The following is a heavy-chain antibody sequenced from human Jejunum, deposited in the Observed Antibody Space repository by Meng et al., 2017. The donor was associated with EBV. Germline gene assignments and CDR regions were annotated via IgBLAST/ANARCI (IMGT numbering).Heavy chain of an antibody. V-gene: IGHV2-5*02. CDR3: AHSPMRTSSSGYPRGFDY. CDR1: GFSLTTSGVG. J-gene: IGHJ4*02. Sequence: QITLYESAPPLVKPTQTLTLTCAFSGFSLTTSGVGVGWIRQPPGKAPEWLALIYWDDDKRYSPSLKSRLTITKDTSKNQVVLTMTNMDPVDTGTYFCAHSPMRTSSSGYPRGFDYWGQGTLVTVSS. CDR2: IYWDDDK. D-gene: IGHD5-12*01.